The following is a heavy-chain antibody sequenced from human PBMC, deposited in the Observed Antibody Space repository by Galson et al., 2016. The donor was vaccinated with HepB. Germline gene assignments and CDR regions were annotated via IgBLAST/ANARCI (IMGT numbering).Heavy chain of an antibody. CDR3: VKRAKYSGDDFDF. Sequence: SLRLSCAASGFTFIDYGMHWVRQAPGKGLEWVAVISYDGNNEKYADSVKGRFTISRDNSQNTMFLEMKSLRSEDTAVYYCVKRAKYSGDDFDFWGQGTLVIVS. CDR1: GFTFIDYG. J-gene: IGHJ4*02. D-gene: IGHD5-12*01. CDR2: ISYDGNNE. V-gene: IGHV3-30*03.